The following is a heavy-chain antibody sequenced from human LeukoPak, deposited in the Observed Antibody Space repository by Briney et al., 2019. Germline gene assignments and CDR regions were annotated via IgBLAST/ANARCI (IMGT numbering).Heavy chain of an antibody. Sequence: GGSLRLSCAASGFTFSNYWMSWVRQAPGKGPEWVGDIKTDGSDKYYVGSVKGRFTISRDNAENSLYLQMNSLRAEDTAVYYCARDSLIQYGSGSYWGFDYWGQGILVTVSS. J-gene: IGHJ4*02. V-gene: IGHV3-7*03. CDR3: ARDSLIQYGSGSYWGFDY. CDR2: IKTDGSDK. D-gene: IGHD3-10*01. CDR1: GFTFSNYW.